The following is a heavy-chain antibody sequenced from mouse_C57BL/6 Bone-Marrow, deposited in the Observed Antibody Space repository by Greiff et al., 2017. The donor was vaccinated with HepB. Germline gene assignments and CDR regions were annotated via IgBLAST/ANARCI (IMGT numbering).Heavy chain of an antibody. J-gene: IGHJ4*01. V-gene: IGHV2-6-1*01. CDR1: GFSLTSYG. CDR3: ARHCGAQATAMDY. CDR2: IWSDGST. Sequence: VQLQESGPGLVAPSQSLSITCTVSGFSLTSYGVHWVRQPPGKGLEWLVVIWSDGSTTYNSALKSRLSISKENSKSQVFLKMNSLQTDDTAMYYCARHCGAQATAMDYWGQGTSVTVSS. D-gene: IGHD3-2*02.